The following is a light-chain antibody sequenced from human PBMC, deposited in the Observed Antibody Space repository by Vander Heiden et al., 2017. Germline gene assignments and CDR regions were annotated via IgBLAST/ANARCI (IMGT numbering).Light chain of an antibody. V-gene: IGKV3-11*01. J-gene: IGKJ5*01. CDR1: QSVSSF. CDR2: HAP. Sequence: EIVLTQSPATLSFSPCERATLSCMPSQSVSSFLALYQQRPAQAPRLLIYHAPNRVNSMAASLSGGGSGTDLTLTIRSLEPKVFAVYYCPQSSIRELLFGQGTQVEIK. CDR3: PQSSIRELL.